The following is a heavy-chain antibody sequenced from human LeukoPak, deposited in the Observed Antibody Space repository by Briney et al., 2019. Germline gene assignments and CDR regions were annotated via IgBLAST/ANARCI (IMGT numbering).Heavy chain of an antibody. Sequence: GASLRLSCAASGFSFSSYAMTWVRQAPGKGLEWVSSIDAGGGDAYHSDSVKGRFTISRDNSMNTLYLQMNSLRADDTAVYYCGRPTKYWLVRGNGVDVWGQGTTVTVSS. D-gene: IGHD6-19*01. V-gene: IGHV3-23*01. CDR2: IDAGGGDA. J-gene: IGHJ6*02. CDR3: GRPTKYWLVRGNGVDV. CDR1: GFSFSSYA.